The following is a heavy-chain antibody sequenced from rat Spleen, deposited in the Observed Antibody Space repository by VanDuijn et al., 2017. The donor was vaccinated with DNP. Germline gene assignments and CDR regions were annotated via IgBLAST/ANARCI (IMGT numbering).Heavy chain of an antibody. Sequence: EVQLVESGGDLVQPGRSLKLSCVASGFTFNNYWMTWIRQVPGQGLEWVASITSSGGSTYYPDSVKGRFTISRDNAKNTLYLQMNSLRSEDTATYYCARAPYSSYPDWFAYWGQGTLVTVSS. CDR1: GFTFNNYW. J-gene: IGHJ3*01. D-gene: IGHD1-2*01. V-gene: IGHV5-31*01. CDR2: ITSSGGST. CDR3: ARAPYSSYPDWFAY.